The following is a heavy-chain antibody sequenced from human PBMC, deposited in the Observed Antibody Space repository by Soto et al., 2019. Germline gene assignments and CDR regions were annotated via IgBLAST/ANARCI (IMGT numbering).Heavy chain of an antibody. V-gene: IGHV4-59*01. Sequence: SETLSLTCTVSGGSSSSYYWSWIRQPPGKGLEWIGYIYYSGSTNYNPSLKSRVTISVDTSKNQFSLKLSSVTAADTAVYYCARTVVVPAATDYWGQGTLVTVSS. CDR3: ARTVVVPAATDY. CDR2: IYYSGST. J-gene: IGHJ4*02. D-gene: IGHD2-2*01. CDR1: GGSSSSYY.